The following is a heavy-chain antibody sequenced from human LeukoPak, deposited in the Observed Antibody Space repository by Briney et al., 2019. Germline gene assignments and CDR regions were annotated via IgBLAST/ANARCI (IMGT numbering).Heavy chain of an antibody. V-gene: IGHV4-39*01. Sequence: PSETLSLTCTVSGGSISSSSYYWGWIRQPPGKGLGWIGSIYYSGSTYYNPSLKSRVTISVDTSKNQFSLKLSSVTAADTAVYYCAGPGVDILTGHAAFDIWGQGTMVTVSS. J-gene: IGHJ3*02. CDR3: AGPGVDILTGHAAFDI. CDR1: GGSISSSSYY. D-gene: IGHD3-9*01. CDR2: IYYSGST.